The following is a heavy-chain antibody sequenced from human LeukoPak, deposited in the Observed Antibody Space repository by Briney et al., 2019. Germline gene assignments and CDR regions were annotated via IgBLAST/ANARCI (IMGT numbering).Heavy chain of an antibody. J-gene: IGHJ6*02. CDR1: GFSFSSYW. CDR2: IKQDGSEK. D-gene: IGHD3-3*01. CDR3: ARVGLYDFWSGYYPASYYYYGMDV. Sequence: GGSLRLSCAASGFSFSSYWISCVRQAPGKGLEWVANIKQDGSEKYYVDSVKGRFTISRDNAKNSLYLQMNSLRAEDTAVYYCARVGLYDFWSGYYPASYYYYGMDVWGQGTTVTVSS. V-gene: IGHV3-7*03.